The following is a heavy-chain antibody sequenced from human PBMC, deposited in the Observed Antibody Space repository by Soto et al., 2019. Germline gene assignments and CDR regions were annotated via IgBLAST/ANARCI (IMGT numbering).Heavy chain of an antibody. V-gene: IGHV3-7*01. CDR1: GFTFSSYW. CDR2: IKQDGSEK. D-gene: IGHD6-13*01. Sequence: GSLRLSCAASGFTFSSYWMSWVRQAPGKGLEWVANIKQDGSEKYYVDSVKGRFTISRDNAKNSLYLQMNSLRAEDTAVYYCARDQRKAAAGYYYYYGMDVWGQGTTVTVSS. CDR3: ARDQRKAAAGYYYYYGMDV. J-gene: IGHJ6*02.